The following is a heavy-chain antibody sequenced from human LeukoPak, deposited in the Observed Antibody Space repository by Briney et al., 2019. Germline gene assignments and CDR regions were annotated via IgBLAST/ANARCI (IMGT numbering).Heavy chain of an antibody. J-gene: IGHJ4*02. Sequence: GGSLRLSCAASGFTFSSYAMSWVRQAPGKGLEWVSAISGSGGSTYYADSVKGRFTISRDNAKNSLYLQMNSLRAEDTAVYYCARGGLWGPFIYWGQGTLVTVSS. CDR3: ARGGLWGPFIY. V-gene: IGHV3-23*01. CDR2: ISGSGGST. D-gene: IGHD3-16*01. CDR1: GFTFSSYA.